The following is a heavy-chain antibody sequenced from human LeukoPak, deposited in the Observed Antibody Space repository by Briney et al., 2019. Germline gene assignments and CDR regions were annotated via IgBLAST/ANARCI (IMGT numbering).Heavy chain of an antibody. Sequence: SVKVSCKASGGTFSSYAISWVRQAPGQGLEWMGRIIPTLGIANYAQKFQGRVTITADKSTSTAYMELSSLRSEDTAVYYCARAGYCSSTSCIRFDYWGQGTLVTVSS. J-gene: IGHJ4*02. D-gene: IGHD2-2*01. CDR1: GGTFSSYA. V-gene: IGHV1-69*04. CDR3: ARAGYCSSTSCIRFDY. CDR2: IIPTLGIA.